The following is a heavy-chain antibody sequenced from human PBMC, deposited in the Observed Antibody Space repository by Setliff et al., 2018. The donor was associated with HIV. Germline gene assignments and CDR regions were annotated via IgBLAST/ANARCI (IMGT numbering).Heavy chain of an antibody. Sequence: ASVKVSCKASGYSFTSYGIGWVRQAPGQGLEWIGWISPYSRITNYAPKFRDRVTMTTETSTNTAYLEVRSLSSDDTAVYYCARGRNYNSGMDVWGQGSTVTVSS. V-gene: IGHV1-18*01. D-gene: IGHD3-10*01. CDR2: ISPYSRIT. CDR3: ARGRNYNSGMDV. CDR1: GYSFTSYG. J-gene: IGHJ6*02.